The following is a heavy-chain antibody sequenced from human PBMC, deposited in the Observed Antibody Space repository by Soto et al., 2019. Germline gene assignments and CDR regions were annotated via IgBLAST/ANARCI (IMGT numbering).Heavy chain of an antibody. CDR1: GGSISSGDYY. Sequence: PSETLSLTCTVSGGSISSGDYYWSWIRHPPGRGLEWIGYIYYSGSTYYNPSLKSRVTISVDTSKNQFSLKLSSGTAADTAVYYCARERPDGSRLDPWGQGTLVTVSS. D-gene: IGHD6-13*01. J-gene: IGHJ5*02. CDR3: ARERPDGSRLDP. V-gene: IGHV4-30-4*01. CDR2: IYYSGST.